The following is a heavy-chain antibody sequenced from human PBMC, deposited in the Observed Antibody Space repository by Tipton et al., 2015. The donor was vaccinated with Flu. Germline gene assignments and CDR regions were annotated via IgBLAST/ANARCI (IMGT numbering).Heavy chain of an antibody. J-gene: IGHJ4*02. V-gene: IGHV4-59*03. CDR3: AASPWGLHGDSYFEL. CDR2: IYYAGGI. D-gene: IGHD2-21*01. Sequence: TLSLTCTVSGGSISSYYWSWIRQSPGKGLEWIAYIYYAGGINYNPSLKSRATISVDTPRNQFSLKLSAVTAADTAVYYCAASPWGLHGDSYFELWGRVALVTVSS. CDR1: GGSISSYY.